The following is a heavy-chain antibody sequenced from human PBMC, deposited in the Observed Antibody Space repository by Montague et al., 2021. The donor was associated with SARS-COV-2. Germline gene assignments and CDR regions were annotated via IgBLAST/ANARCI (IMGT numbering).Heavy chain of an antibody. CDR1: GGSLSGHS. J-gene: IGHJ4*02. CDR3: ARGGTERSTTFGVVFFLLLDS. Sequence: LRLSCAVYGGSLSGHSWSWVRQAPEKGLEWIGDIGHTGSFKYNPSLKSRVTMSIDAAKNQFSLRMTSVTAADTSIYYCARGGTERSTTFGVVFFLLLDSWGQGTLVTVSS. V-gene: IGHV4-34*01. CDR2: IGHTGSF. D-gene: IGHD3-3*01.